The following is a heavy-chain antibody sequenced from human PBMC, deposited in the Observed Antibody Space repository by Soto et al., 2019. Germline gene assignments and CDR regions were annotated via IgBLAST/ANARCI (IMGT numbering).Heavy chain of an antibody. D-gene: IGHD2-2*01. Sequence: QVQLVQSGAEVKKPGSSVKVSCKASGGPFNTYAISWVRQAPGQGLEWMGGIIPVFGSVSYAQKFQGRVTITADDSTSTAYMELSSLRSDDTAIYYCADLSLGYCSSTTCPPDYWGQGTLVTVSS. J-gene: IGHJ4*02. V-gene: IGHV1-69*12. CDR3: ADLSLGYCSSTTCPPDY. CDR2: IIPVFGSV. CDR1: GGPFNTYA.